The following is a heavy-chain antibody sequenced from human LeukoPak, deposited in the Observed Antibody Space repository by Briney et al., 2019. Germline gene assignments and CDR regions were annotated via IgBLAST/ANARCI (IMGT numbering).Heavy chain of an antibody. Sequence: ASVKVSCKASGYTFTGYYMHWVRQAPGQGLEWMGWINPNSGGTNYAQKFQGRVTMTRDPSISTAYMELSRLRSDDTAVYYCARDAGIAVAGGDYWGQGTLVTVSS. CDR3: ARDAGIAVAGGDY. J-gene: IGHJ4*02. V-gene: IGHV1-2*02. CDR2: INPNSGGT. CDR1: GYTFTGYY. D-gene: IGHD6-19*01.